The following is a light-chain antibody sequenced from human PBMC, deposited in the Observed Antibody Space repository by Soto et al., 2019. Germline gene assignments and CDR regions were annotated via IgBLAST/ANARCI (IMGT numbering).Light chain of an antibody. CDR2: EVT. Sequence: QSALTQPASVSGSPGQSITISCTGTSSDVGAYNYVSWYQQFPGKAPKLMIYEVTNRPSGVSNRFSGSKSGNTASLTISGLQAEDEGDYYCTSFTTSSTYVFGTGTKVTAL. J-gene: IGLJ1*01. CDR1: SSDVGAYNY. CDR3: TSFTTSSTYV. V-gene: IGLV2-14*01.